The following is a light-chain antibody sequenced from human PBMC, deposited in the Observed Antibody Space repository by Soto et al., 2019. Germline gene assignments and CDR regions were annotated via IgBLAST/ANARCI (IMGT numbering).Light chain of an antibody. V-gene: IGKV3-20*01. CDR2: GAS. CDR3: QQFGSSIPHT. CDR1: QVIGSRY. J-gene: IGKJ2*01. Sequence: RVMTQSPGTLSLSPGERATISCRASQVIGSRYLAWYHQKSGQAPRLLIYGASSRATGIPDRFSGSGSGTDFTLTISRLEPEDFGVYYCQQFGSSIPHTFGQGTKLEIK.